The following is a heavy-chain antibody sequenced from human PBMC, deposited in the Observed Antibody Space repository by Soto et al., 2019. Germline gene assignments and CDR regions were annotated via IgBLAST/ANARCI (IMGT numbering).Heavy chain of an antibody. J-gene: IGHJ3*02. CDR3: ARAGPDIAAAADAFDI. CDR2: INPSGGST. CDR1: GGTFSSYA. Sequence: ASVKVSCKASGGTFSSYAISWARQAPGQGLEWMGIINPSGGSTSYAQKFQGRVTMTRDTSTSTVYMELSSLRSEDTAVYYCARAGPDIAAAADAFDIWGQGTMVTVSS. D-gene: IGHD6-13*01. V-gene: IGHV1-46*01.